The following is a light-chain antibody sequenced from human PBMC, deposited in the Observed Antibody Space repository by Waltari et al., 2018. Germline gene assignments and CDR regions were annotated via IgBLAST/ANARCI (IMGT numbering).Light chain of an antibody. J-gene: IGKJ3*01. CDR1: QSVSSY. V-gene: IGKV3-11*01. CDR3: QQRSNWPLT. CDR2: DAS. Sequence: EIVLTQSPATLSLSPGERATLSCWASQSVSSYLTWYQQKPGQAPRLLIYDASKRATGIPVRFSGSGAGTDFTLTISSLEPEDFAMYYCQQRSNWPLTFGPGTKVDIK.